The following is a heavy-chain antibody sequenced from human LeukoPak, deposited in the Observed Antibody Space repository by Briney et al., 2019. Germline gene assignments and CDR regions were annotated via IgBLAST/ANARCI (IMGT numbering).Heavy chain of an antibody. CDR3: ARGTSGDY. CDR2: IYASGST. J-gene: IGHJ4*02. Sequence: SETLSLTCTVSGGSISSSSYYWSWIRQPAGKGLEWIGRIYASGSTDYNPSLRSRVTISLDKSKNQFSLNLNSVTAADTAVYYCARGTSGDYWGQGTLVTVSS. D-gene: IGHD3-10*01. V-gene: IGHV4-61*02. CDR1: GGSISSSSYY.